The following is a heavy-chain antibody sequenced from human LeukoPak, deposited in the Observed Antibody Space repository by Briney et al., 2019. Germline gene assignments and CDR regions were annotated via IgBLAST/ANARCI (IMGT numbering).Heavy chain of an antibody. Sequence: PGGSLRLSCAASGFTFSSYWMSWVRQAPGKGLEWVANIKQDGSEKYYVDSVKGRFTISRDNAENSLYLQMNSLRAEDTAVYYCARDRTRSSGWYWSYWGQGTLVTVSS. CDR2: IKQDGSEK. D-gene: IGHD6-19*01. J-gene: IGHJ4*02. V-gene: IGHV3-7*01. CDR3: ARDRTRSSGWYWSY. CDR1: GFTFSSYW.